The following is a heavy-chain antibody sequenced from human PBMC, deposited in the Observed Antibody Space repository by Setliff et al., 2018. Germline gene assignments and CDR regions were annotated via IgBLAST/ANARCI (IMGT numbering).Heavy chain of an antibody. CDR2: INHSGST. Sequence: SETLSLTCAVYGGSFSGYYWSWIRQPPGKGLEWIGEINHSGSTNYNPSLKSRVTISVDTSKNSLYLQMNSLRAEDTAVYYCARLPYSSSWYYPSYYFDYWGQGTLVTVSS. CDR1: GGSFSGYY. D-gene: IGHD6-13*01. CDR3: ARLPYSSSWYYPSYYFDY. J-gene: IGHJ4*02. V-gene: IGHV4-34*01.